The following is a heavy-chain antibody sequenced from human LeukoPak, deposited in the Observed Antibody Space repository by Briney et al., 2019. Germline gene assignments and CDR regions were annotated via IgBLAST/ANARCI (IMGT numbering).Heavy chain of an antibody. J-gene: IGHJ4*02. D-gene: IGHD3-22*01. Sequence: GASVKVSCKASGYTFTRYYMHWVGQAPGQGLEGMGWINPNSGGTNYAQKFQGRVTMTRDTSISTAYTELSRLRSDDTAVYYCARAYPDSSGYYWSGPPHYWGQGTLVTVSS. CDR1: GYTFTRYY. CDR2: INPNSGGT. V-gene: IGHV1-2*02. CDR3: ARAYPDSSGYYWSGPPHY.